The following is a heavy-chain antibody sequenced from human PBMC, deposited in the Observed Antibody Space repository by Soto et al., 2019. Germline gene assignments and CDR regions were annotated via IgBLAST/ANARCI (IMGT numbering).Heavy chain of an antibody. V-gene: IGHV3-30*18. CDR3: AKDQMVYAIKYYYYGMDV. D-gene: IGHD2-8*01. CDR1: GFTFSSYG. Sequence: PGGSLRLSCAASGFTFSSYGMHWVRQAPGKGLEWVAVISYDGSNKYYADSVKGRFTISRDNSKNTLYLQMNSLRAEDTAVYYCAKDQMVYAIKYYYYGMDVWGQGTTVTVSS. J-gene: IGHJ6*02. CDR2: ISYDGSNK.